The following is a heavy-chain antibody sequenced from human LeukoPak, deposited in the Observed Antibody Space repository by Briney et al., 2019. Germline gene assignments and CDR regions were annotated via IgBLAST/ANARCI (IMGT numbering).Heavy chain of an antibody. CDR3: ARSFDSRGYYYYGMDV. J-gene: IGHJ6*02. V-gene: IGHV4-59*01. D-gene: IGHD3-22*01. CDR2: IYYSGTT. CDR1: GGSIRSYY. Sequence: PSETLSFTCTVSGGSIRSYYWSWIRQPPGQGLGWIGFIYYSGTTSYNSSLKSRVTLSLDTPKNQFSLKLSSVTAADTAVYYCARSFDSRGYYYYGMDVWGQGTTVTVSS.